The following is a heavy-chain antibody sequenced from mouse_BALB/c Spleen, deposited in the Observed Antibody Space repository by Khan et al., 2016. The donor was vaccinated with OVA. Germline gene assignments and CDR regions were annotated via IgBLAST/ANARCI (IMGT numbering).Heavy chain of an antibody. CDR3: ARARFAY. J-gene: IGHJ3*01. CDR2: ISSGGSYT. CDR1: GFAFSSYD. V-gene: IGHV5-9*02. Sequence: VQLKESGGGLVKPGGSLKLSCAASGFAFSSYDMSWVRQTPEKRLEWVATISSGGSYTYYPDSVKGRFTISRDNARNTLYLQMSSLRSEDTALYFCARARFAYWGQGTLVTVSA.